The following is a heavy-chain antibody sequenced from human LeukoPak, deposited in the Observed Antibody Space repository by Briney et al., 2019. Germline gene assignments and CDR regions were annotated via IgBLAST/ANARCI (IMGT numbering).Heavy chain of an antibody. CDR1: GFTFSSYA. CDR3: VKTPYSSTWYVGDS. Sequence: PGGSLRLSCSAAGFTFSSYAMRWVRQAAGEGLGYVSAINSDGDSTYYADSVKGRFTISRDNSKNTLYLQMSSLRPEDSAVYYCVKTPYSSTWYVGDSWGQGTLVTVSS. CDR2: INSDGDST. V-gene: IGHV3-64D*06. J-gene: IGHJ4*02. D-gene: IGHD2/OR15-2a*01.